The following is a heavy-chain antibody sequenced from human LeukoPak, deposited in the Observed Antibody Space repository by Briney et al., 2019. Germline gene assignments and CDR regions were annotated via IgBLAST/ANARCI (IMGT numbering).Heavy chain of an antibody. V-gene: IGHV3-21*01. Sequence: GGSLRLSCAASGFTFSSYSMNWVRQAPGKGLEWVSSISSSSSYIYYADSVKGRFTISRDNAKNSLYLQMNSLRAEDTAVYYCARANCSGGSCYTDYWGQGTLVTVSP. CDR2: ISSSSSYI. CDR3: ARANCSGGSCYTDY. D-gene: IGHD2-15*01. CDR1: GFTFSSYS. J-gene: IGHJ4*02.